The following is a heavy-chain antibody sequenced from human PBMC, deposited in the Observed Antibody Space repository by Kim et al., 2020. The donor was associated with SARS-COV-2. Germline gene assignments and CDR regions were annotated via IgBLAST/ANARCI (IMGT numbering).Heavy chain of an antibody. CDR2: VSYSGAT. CDR1: GGSISSSGYL. V-gene: IGHV4-39*07. J-gene: IGHJ1*01. Sequence: SETLSLTCTVTGGSISSSGYLWAWIRQSPGMGLEWLASVSYSGATYYNPSLQSRGTISKDTSKNQFFLKVKSVTAADTAMYYCSRSSNYDWLLRHCGQGT. D-gene: IGHD3-9*01. CDR3: SRSSNYDWLLRH.